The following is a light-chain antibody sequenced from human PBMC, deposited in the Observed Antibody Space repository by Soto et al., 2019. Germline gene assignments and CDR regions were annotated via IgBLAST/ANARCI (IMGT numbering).Light chain of an antibody. CDR3: HQYATSDMYT. V-gene: IGKV3-20*01. J-gene: IGKJ2*01. Sequence: ETVLTQSPGTLSLSPGERATLSCRASQSISSTHLAWYQQKSGQAPRLLIYGASSRATGIPDRFSGSGSGTDFTLTITRLEPEDFAVYYCHQYATSDMYTFGQGTKLEIK. CDR2: GAS. CDR1: QSISSTH.